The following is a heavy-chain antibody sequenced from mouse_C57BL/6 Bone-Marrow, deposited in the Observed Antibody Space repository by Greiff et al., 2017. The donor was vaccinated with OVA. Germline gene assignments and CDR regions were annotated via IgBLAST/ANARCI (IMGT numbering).Heavy chain of an antibody. CDR3: ARSRDYYGSSYVYWYFDV. CDR1: GFTFTDYY. D-gene: IGHD1-1*01. Sequence: EVKLVESGGGLVQPGGSLSLSCAASGFTFTDYYMSWVRQPPGKALEWLGFIRNKANGYTTEYSVSVKGRFTISRDNYQSILYLQMNALRAEDSATYYCARSRDYYGSSYVYWYFDVWGTGTTVTVSS. V-gene: IGHV7-3*01. J-gene: IGHJ1*03. CDR2: IRNKANGYTT.